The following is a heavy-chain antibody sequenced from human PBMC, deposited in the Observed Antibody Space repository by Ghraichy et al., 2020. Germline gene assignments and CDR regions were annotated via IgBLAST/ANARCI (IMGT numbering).Heavy chain of an antibody. J-gene: IGHJ4*01. V-gene: IGHV3-33*01. CDR3: VRWALHFLYRFDS. Sequence: GGSLRLSCAASGFTFSSHGIHWVRQAPGKGLEWVAVIWYDGSNQYYADSVKGRFTISRDNSNNTLYLQMNSLRAEDTAMYYCVRWALHFLYRFDSWGQGALVIVSS. D-gene: IGHD3-16*01. CDR2: IWYDGSNQ. CDR1: GFTFSSHG.